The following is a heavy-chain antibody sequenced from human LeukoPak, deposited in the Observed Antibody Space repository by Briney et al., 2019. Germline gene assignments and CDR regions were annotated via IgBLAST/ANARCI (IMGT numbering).Heavy chain of an antibody. CDR1: GGSISSGDYY. CDR2: IYYSGST. D-gene: IGHD2-2*01. V-gene: IGHV4-30-4*01. CDR3: ARVKCSSTSCLDY. J-gene: IGHJ4*02. Sequence: PSETLSLTCTVSGGSISSGDYYWSWIRQPPGKGLEWIGYIYYSGSTYYNPSLKSRVTISVDTSKNRFSLKLSSVTAADTAVYYCARVKCSSTSCLDYWGQGTLVTVSS.